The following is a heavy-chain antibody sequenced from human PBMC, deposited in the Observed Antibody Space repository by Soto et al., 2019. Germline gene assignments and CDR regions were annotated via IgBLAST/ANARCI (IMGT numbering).Heavy chain of an antibody. D-gene: IGHD3-22*01. CDR1: GFTFSSYA. CDR2: ISYDGSNK. Sequence: GGSLRLSCAASGFTFSSYAMHWVRQAPGKGLEWVAVISYDGSNKYYADSVKGRFTISRDNSKNTLYLQMNSLRAEDTAVYYCAREFSYYASSGYAIDYWGQGTLVTVSS. J-gene: IGHJ4*02. CDR3: AREFSYYASSGYAIDY. V-gene: IGHV3-30-3*01.